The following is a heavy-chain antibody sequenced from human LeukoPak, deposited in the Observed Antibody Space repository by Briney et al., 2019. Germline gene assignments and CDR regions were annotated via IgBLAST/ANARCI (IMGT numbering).Heavy chain of an antibody. CDR1: GGTFSSYA. V-gene: IGHV1-69*05. D-gene: IGHD1-7*01. CDR3: ARDNYAGANWFDP. CDR2: IIPIFGTA. Sequence: ASVKVSCKASGGTFSSYAISWVRQAPGQELEWMGGIIPIFGTANYAQKFQGRVTITTDESTSTAYMELSSLRSEDTAVYYCARDNYAGANWFDPWGQGTLVTVSS. J-gene: IGHJ5*02.